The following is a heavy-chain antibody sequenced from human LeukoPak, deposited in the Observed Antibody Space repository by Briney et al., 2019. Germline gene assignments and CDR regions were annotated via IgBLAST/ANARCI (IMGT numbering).Heavy chain of an antibody. CDR1: GGTFSSYA. V-gene: IGHV1-69*04. J-gene: IGHJ4*02. CDR2: IIPILGIA. D-gene: IGHD3-22*01. CDR3: ASPRYYYDNDY. Sequence: ASVKVSRKASGGTFSSYAISWVRQAPGQGLEWMGRIIPILGIANYAQKFQGRVTITADKSTSTAYMELSSLRSEDTAVYYCASPRYYYDNDYWGQGTLVTVSS.